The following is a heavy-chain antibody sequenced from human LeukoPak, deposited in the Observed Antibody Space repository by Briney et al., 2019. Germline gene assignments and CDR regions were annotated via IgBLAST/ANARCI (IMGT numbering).Heavy chain of an antibody. CDR3: AREKADSSSWNWFDP. Sequence: GASVKVSCKASGGTFSSYAISWVRQAPGQGLEWMGWINPNSGGTNYAQKFQGRVTMTRDTSISTAYMELSRLRSDDTAVYYCAREKADSSSWNWFDPWGQGTLVTVSS. D-gene: IGHD6-6*01. CDR2: INPNSGGT. J-gene: IGHJ5*02. V-gene: IGHV1-2*02. CDR1: GGTFSSYA.